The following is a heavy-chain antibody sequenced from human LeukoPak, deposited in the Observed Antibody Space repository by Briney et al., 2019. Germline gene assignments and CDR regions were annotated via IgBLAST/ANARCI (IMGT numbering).Heavy chain of an antibody. CDR2: INHSGST. CDR3: ARKAARYYYYYGMDV. CDR1: GGSFSGYY. D-gene: IGHD2-15*01. V-gene: IGHV4-34*01. J-gene: IGHJ6*02. Sequence: PSETLSLTCAVYGGSFSGYYWSWIRQPPGKGLEWNGEINHSGSTNNNPSLKSRVTISVDTSKNQFSLKLSSVTAADTAVYYCARKAARYYYYYGMDVWGQGTTVTVSS.